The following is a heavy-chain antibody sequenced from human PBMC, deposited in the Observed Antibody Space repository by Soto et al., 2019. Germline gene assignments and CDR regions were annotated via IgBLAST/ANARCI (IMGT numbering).Heavy chain of an antibody. J-gene: IGHJ4*02. V-gene: IGHV4-61*01. CDR3: ASSTFFNDSRGYHFKNLDS. Sequence: XGTLSLTFRVSAGYVERRKYVWNWLRQPPGKGLEWIGNISYSGCSNPNPALKSRVTLSLDTFNNQFSLTLTSVTAADTAMYYCASSTFFNDSRGYHFKNLDSWGQRTRVIVPA. D-gene: IGHD3-22*01. CDR2: ISYSGCS. CDR1: AGYVERRKYV.